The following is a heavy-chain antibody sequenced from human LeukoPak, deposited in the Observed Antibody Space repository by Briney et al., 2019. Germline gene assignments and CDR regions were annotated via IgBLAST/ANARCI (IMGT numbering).Heavy chain of an antibody. D-gene: IGHD3-22*01. Sequence: GGSLRLSCAASGFTFSSYAMSWVRQAPGEGLEWVSAISGSGGSTYYADSVKGRFTISRDNSKNTLYLQMNSLRAEDTAVYYCAPHPSSGYYAYWGQGTLVTVSS. V-gene: IGHV3-23*01. CDR3: APHPSSGYYAY. CDR2: ISGSGGST. J-gene: IGHJ4*02. CDR1: GFTFSSYA.